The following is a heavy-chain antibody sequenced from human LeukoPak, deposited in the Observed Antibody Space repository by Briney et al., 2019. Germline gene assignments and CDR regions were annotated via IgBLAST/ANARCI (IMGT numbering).Heavy chain of an antibody. J-gene: IGHJ6*02. CDR3: ANLAVAGFNV. CDR2: ISHSGST. D-gene: IGHD6-19*01. V-gene: IGHV4-34*01. Sequence: SETLSLTCAVYGGSFSGFYWSWVRQPPGKGLEWIGEISHSGSTNYNPSLKSRVTISVDTSKNQFSLKLSSVTAADTAVYYCANLAVAGFNVWGQGTTVTVSS. CDR1: GGSFSGFY.